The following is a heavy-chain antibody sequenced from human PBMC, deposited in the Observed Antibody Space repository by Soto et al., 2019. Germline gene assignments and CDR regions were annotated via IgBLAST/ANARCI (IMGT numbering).Heavy chain of an antibody. Sequence: PSETLSLTCTVSGGSISSSSYYWGWIRQPPGKGLEWIGSIYYSGSTHYNSSLKSRVTISVDTSKNQFSLKLSSVTAADTAVYYCARVLRYFDWSTQYYKDVWGKGTTVTVSS. CDR3: ARVLRYFDWSTQYYKDV. V-gene: IGHV4-39*01. J-gene: IGHJ6*03. CDR1: GGSISSSSYY. CDR2: IYYSGST. D-gene: IGHD3-9*01.